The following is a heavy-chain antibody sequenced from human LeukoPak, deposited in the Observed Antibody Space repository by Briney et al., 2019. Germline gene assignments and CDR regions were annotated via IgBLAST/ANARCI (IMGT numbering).Heavy chain of an antibody. D-gene: IGHD2-15*01. J-gene: IGHJ4*02. CDR3: ARGSYCSGGSCYNY. Sequence: PSETLSLTCTVSGGSISSYYWSWIRQPPGKRLEWIGYIYDSGSTNYNPSLKSRVTISVDTSKNQFSLKLSSVTAADTAVYYCARGSYCSGGSCYNYWGQGTLVTVSS. CDR2: IYDSGST. CDR1: GGSISSYY. V-gene: IGHV4-59*12.